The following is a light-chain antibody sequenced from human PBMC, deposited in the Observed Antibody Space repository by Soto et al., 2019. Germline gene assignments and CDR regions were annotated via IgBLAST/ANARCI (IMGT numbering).Light chain of an antibody. J-gene: IGLJ1*01. Sequence: QSALTQPASVSGPPDQSITISCPGTSSDVGGYKYVSWYQLHPGTAPKLVIYDVTNRPSGVSNRFSGSKSGNTASLTISGLQAEDEADYFCSSYTSTSTLFGTGTKLTVL. CDR1: SSDVGGYKY. CDR3: SSYTSTSTL. CDR2: DVT. V-gene: IGLV2-14*01.